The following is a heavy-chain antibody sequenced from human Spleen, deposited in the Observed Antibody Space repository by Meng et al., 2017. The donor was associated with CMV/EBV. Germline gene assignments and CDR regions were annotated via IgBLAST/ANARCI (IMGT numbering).Heavy chain of an antibody. CDR1: GFTFTTSS. CDR2: ISSSSSTR. Sequence: GGSLRLSCVASGFTFTTSSMNWVRQVPGKGLEWISYISSSSSTRYDADSVKGRFTISRDNAKNSMYLQMNSLRVEDTAVYYCGRDMDVWGQGTTVTVSS. J-gene: IGHJ6*02. CDR3: GRDMDV. V-gene: IGHV3-48*04.